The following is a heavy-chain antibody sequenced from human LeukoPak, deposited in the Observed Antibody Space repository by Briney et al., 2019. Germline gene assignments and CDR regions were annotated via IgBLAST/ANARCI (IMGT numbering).Heavy chain of an antibody. Sequence: ASVKVSCKASGYTFTSYGISWVRQATGQGLEWMGWMNPNSGNTGYAQKFQGRVTMTRNTSISTAYMELSSLRSEDTAVYYCARVNGLWGSSFDYWGQGTLVTVSS. CDR1: GYTFTSYG. V-gene: IGHV1-8*02. D-gene: IGHD3-16*01. J-gene: IGHJ4*02. CDR2: MNPNSGNT. CDR3: ARVNGLWGSSFDY.